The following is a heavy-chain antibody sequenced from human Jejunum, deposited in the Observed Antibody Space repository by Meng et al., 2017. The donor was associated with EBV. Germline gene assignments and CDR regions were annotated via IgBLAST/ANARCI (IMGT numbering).Heavy chain of an antibody. J-gene: IGHJ4*02. V-gene: IGHV4-4*02. CDR3: ARGSHYTWDV. D-gene: IGHD3-16*01. CDR2: IFHAGNT. CDR1: GASIISTDTW. Sequence: VKLQESGPGLVKPSGTLSLTCGVSGASIISTDTWWSWVRQPPGKGLEWIGEIFHAGNTNYNPSLKSQVTMSVDTSKNQFSLNLSSVTAADSAVYYCARGSHYTWDVWGQGTLVTVSS.